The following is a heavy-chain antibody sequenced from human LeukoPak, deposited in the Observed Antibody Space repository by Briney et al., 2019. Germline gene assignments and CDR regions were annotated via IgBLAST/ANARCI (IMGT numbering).Heavy chain of an antibody. D-gene: IGHD1-26*01. CDR3: AKSIRKSGSYAFFDY. CDR2: ISWDGGST. V-gene: IGHV3-43*01. Sequence: GGSLRLSCAASGFTFDDYTMHWVRQAPGKGREWVSLISWDGGSTYYADSVKGGVTISRDNSKNSLYLQMNSLRTEDTALYYCAKSIRKSGSYAFFDYWGQGTLVTVSS. CDR1: GFTFDDYT. J-gene: IGHJ4*02.